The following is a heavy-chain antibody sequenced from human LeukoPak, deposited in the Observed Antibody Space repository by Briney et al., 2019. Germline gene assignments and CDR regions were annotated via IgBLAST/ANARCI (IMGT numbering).Heavy chain of an antibody. D-gene: IGHD3-22*01. CDR1: GGTFTSYA. V-gene: IGHV1-69*01. J-gene: IGHJ4*02. CDR3: AANYYDSSGYPEAFDY. Sequence: SVKVSCKASGGTFTSYAISWVRQAPGQGLEWMGGIITIFGTANYAQKFQGRVTITADESTSTAYMELSSLRSEDTAVYYCAANYYDSSGYPEAFDYWGQGTLVTVSS. CDR2: IITIFGTA.